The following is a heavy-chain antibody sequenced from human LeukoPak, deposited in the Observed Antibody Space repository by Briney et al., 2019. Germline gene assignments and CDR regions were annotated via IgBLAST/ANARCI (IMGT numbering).Heavy chain of an antibody. CDR1: GFTFSSYT. Sequence: GGALRLSCVASGFTFSSYTMFWVRQAPGKGLEHVSGLSSTGDSTYYAKGVKGRFTISRDNSKSTLYLQMGSLRGEDMAVYFCARAVAGTSPKRFDYWGQGTLVTVSS. V-gene: IGHV3-64*01. CDR3: ARAVAGTSPKRFDY. J-gene: IGHJ4*02. D-gene: IGHD6-19*01. CDR2: LSSTGDST.